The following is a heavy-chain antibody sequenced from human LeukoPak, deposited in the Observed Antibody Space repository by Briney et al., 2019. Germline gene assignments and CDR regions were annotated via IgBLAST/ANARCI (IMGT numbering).Heavy chain of an antibody. Sequence: PSETLSLTCTVSGGSISTTNYYWGWVRQSPGQGLEWIASVYYTGSPYYNLSLKSRVTISVDTSKNQFSLKLTSVTAADAAVYYCARVSVPATIYVGYYYYMDVWGKGTTVTVSS. V-gene: IGHV4-39*07. CDR2: VYYTGSP. CDR1: GGSISTTNYY. J-gene: IGHJ6*03. D-gene: IGHD2-2*02. CDR3: ARVSVPATIYVGYYYYMDV.